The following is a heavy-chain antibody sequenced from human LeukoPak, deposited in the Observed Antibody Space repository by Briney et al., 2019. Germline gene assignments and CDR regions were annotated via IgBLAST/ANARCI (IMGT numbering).Heavy chain of an antibody. CDR2: IKQDGTET. J-gene: IGHJ4*02. CDR1: GLTFNRYW. Sequence: GGSLRLSCVASGLTFNRYWMSWLRQVPGKGLEWVANIKQDGTETHYVDSVKGRFTISKDNAKSSLYLQMNSLRAEDTAVYYCARDCLGSQFWSGYYLGPDNYFDYWGQGSLVTVSS. V-gene: IGHV3-7*01. CDR3: ARDCLGSQFWSGYYLGPDNYFDY. D-gene: IGHD3-3*01.